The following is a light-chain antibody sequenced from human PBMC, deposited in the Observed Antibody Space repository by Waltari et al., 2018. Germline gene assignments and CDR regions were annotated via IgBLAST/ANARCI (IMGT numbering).Light chain of an antibody. V-gene: IGLV2-23*02. CDR3: SSYAGSSKGV. CDR2: AVS. J-gene: IGLJ2*01. Sequence: QSALTEPASVSGSPGQSITISCTGTSSDVGYYKRVPWYQQHPGKAPKLMIYAVSKRPSGVSERFSGSKSGDMASLTISGLQPEDEAEYFCSSYAGSSKGVFGGGTKVTVL. CDR1: SSDVGYYKR.